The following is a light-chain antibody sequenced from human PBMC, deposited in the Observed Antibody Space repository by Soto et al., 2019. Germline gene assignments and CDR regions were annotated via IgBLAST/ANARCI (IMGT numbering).Light chain of an antibody. CDR2: EVS. V-gene: IGLV2-8*01. Sequence: QSVLTQPASVSGSPGQSITISCSGTSSDVGSYDHVSWYQQHPGKAPKLMISEVSRRPSGVPERFSGSKSGNTASLTVSGLQADDEAHYYCSSYAGSNNIVFGTGTKVTVL. J-gene: IGLJ1*01. CDR1: SSDVGSYDH. CDR3: SSYAGSNNIV.